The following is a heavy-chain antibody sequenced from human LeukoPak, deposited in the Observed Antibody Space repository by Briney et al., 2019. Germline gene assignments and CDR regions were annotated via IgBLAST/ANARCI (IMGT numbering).Heavy chain of an antibody. CDR1: GGTFSSYA. CDR3: ARDDGSSYGY. D-gene: IGHD5-18*01. V-gene: IGHV1-69*04. CDR2: IIPILGIA. J-gene: IGHJ4*02. Sequence: SVKVSCKASGGTFSSYAISWVRQAPGQGLEWMGRIIPILGIANYAQKFQGRVTITADKSTSTAYMELSSLRSEDTAVYYYARDDGSSYGYWGQGTLVTVSS.